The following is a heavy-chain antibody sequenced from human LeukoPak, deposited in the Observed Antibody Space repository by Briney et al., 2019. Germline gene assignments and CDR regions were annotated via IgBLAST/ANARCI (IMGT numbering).Heavy chain of an antibody. V-gene: IGHV3-74*01. J-gene: IGHJ4*02. CDR1: GFIFSRNW. CDR3: ARDGATAYHFDD. D-gene: IGHD5-12*01. Sequence: GGSLRLSCVGTGFIFSRNWMHWVRQAPGKGLVWVSRINSDGSSTSYADSVKGRFTISRDNAKNTLYLQMHSLRAEDTAVYYCARDGATAYHFDDWGQGTLVTVSS. CDR2: INSDGSST.